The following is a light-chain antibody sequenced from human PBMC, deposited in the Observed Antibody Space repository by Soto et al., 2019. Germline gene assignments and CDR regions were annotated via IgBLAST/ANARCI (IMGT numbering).Light chain of an antibody. CDR1: QGITKA. V-gene: IGKV1-16*01. J-gene: IGKJ4*01. CDR3: QQYDDYPLT. Sequence: DIQMTQSPSSLSASVGDRVTITCRASQGITKALAWFQRKPGKAPKSLIYEISSLQSGVPSRFSGSGSGTDFTLTISSLQPEDFATYYCQQYDDYPLTFGGGTKVEIK. CDR2: EIS.